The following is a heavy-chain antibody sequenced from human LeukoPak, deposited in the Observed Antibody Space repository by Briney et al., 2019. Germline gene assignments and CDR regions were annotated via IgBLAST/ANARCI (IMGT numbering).Heavy chain of an antibody. V-gene: IGHV4-34*01. Sequence: PSETLSLTCAVYGGSFSGYYWSWIRQPPGKGLEWIGEINHSGSTNYNPSLKSRVTISVDTSKNHFSLRLSSVTAADTAVYYCAREARDYGDYGDRVGYFDYWGQGTLVTVSS. CDR2: INHSGST. D-gene: IGHD4-17*01. CDR1: GGSFSGYY. CDR3: AREARDYGDYGDRVGYFDY. J-gene: IGHJ4*02.